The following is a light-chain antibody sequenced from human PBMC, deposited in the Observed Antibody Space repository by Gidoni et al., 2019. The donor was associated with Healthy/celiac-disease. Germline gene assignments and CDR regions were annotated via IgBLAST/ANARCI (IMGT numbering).Light chain of an antibody. CDR3: QQYDNLPLT. CDR1: QDISND. CDR2: DAS. Sequence: DIQRTQYPSSLSASVGDRVTITCQASQDISNDLTWYQQKPGKAPKLLIYDASNLETGVPSRFSGSGSGTDFTFTISSLQPEDIATYYCQQYDNLPLTFGGGTKVEIK. J-gene: IGKJ4*01. V-gene: IGKV1-33*01.